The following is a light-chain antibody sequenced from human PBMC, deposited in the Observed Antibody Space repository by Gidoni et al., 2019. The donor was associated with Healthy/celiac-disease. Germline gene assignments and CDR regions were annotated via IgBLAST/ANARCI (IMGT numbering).Light chain of an antibody. Sequence: AIRMTQSPFSLSASVGDRVTITCWASQGISSYLAWYQQKPAKAPKLFIYYASSLQSGVPSRFSGSGSGTGYTLTISCLQPEDFATYCCQQYYSTPPITFGQGTRLEIK. CDR2: YAS. J-gene: IGKJ5*01. CDR3: QQYYSTPPIT. V-gene: IGKV1D-43*01. CDR1: QGISSY.